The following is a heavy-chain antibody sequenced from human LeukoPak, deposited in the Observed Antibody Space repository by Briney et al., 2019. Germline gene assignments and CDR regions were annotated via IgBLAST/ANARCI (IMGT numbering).Heavy chain of an antibody. V-gene: IGHV3-74*01. CDR2: INSDGSST. D-gene: IGHD2-2*01. CDR3: ARVKRGYCSSTSCYVYDAFDI. CDR1: GFTFSSYW. J-gene: IGHJ3*02. Sequence: GGSLRLSCAASGFTFSSYWMHWVRQAPGRGLVWVSRINSDGSSTSYADSVKGRFTISRDNAKNTLYLQMSSLRAEDTAVYYCARVKRGYCSSTSCYVYDAFDIWGQGTMVTVSS.